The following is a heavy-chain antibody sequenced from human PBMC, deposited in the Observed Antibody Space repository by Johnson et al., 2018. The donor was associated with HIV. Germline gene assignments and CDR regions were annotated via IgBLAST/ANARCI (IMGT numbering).Heavy chain of an antibody. CDR2: ISFDGNNK. D-gene: IGHD3-22*01. Sequence: QVQLVESGGGVVQPGRSLRLSCAASGFTFSSYGMHWVRQAPGKGPEWVAVISFDGNNKYFADSVKGRFTISRDNSRYTLYLQMSSLRAEDTAVYYCAKGIPKYDSRGYDAFDIWGQGTMVNVSS. CDR1: GFTFSSYG. J-gene: IGHJ3*02. CDR3: AKGIPKYDSRGYDAFDI. V-gene: IGHV3-30*18.